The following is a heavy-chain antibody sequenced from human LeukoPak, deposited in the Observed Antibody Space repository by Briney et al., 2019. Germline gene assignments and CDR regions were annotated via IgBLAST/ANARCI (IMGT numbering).Heavy chain of an antibody. CDR3: ARSVGGYFYFYMDV. V-gene: IGHV3-30*04. J-gene: IGHJ6*03. CDR2: ISYDGSNE. D-gene: IGHD1-26*01. Sequence: GGSLRLSCAASGFTFSSYVMHWVRQAPGKGLEWVAIISYDGSNEYYADSVKGRFTISRDNAENSLFLQMNSLRVEDTAIYYCARSVGGYFYFYMDVWGKGTAVTISS. CDR1: GFTFSSYV.